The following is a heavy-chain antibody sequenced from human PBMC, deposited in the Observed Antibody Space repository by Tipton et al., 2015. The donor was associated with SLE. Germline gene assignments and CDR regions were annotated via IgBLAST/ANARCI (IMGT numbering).Heavy chain of an antibody. J-gene: IGHJ4*02. D-gene: IGHD6-13*01. V-gene: IGHV4-4*02. CDR2: MYHSGTT. CDR1: GDSISTSVW. CDR3: ARVGGYMMGKADDYFVY. Sequence: SLRLSCAVSGDSISTSVWWSWVRQPPGKGLEWIGEMYHSGTTRYNPSLKSRVTISVDKSKNQFSLKLTSVTAADTAVYYCARVGGYMMGKADDYFVYWGQGTLVTVSS.